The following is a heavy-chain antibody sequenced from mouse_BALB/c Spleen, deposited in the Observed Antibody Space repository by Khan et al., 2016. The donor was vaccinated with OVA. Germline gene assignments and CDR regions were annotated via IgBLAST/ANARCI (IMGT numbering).Heavy chain of an antibody. J-gene: IGHJ2*01. CDR2: ISYSGGI. CDR3: ARGNYYGYYFDY. D-gene: IGHD1-1*01. CDR1: GYSITSGYA. Sequence: EVQLVESGPGLMKPSQSLSLTCTVTGYSITSGYAWNWIRQFPGNKLEWMGYISYSGGISYNPSLKSRISITRDTSKNQFFLQLNSVTTEDTATYYCARGNYYGYYFDYWGQGTPLTVSS. V-gene: IGHV3-2*02.